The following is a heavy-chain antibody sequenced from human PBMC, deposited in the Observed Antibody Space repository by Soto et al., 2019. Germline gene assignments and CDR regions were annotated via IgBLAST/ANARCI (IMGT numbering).Heavy chain of an antibody. Sequence: QVQLVESGGGVVQPGRSLRLSCAASGFTFRSYGMHWVRQAPGKGLEWVAVIWYDGSNKYYADSVKGRFTISRDNSKNTLYLQMNSLRAEDTAVYYCARPSGGSHFDYWGQGTLVTVSS. CDR1: GFTFRSYG. CDR2: IWYDGSNK. D-gene: IGHD2-15*01. V-gene: IGHV3-33*01. CDR3: ARPSGGSHFDY. J-gene: IGHJ4*02.